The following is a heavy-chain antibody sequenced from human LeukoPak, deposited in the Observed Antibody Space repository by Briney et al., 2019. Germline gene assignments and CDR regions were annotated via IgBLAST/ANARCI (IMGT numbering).Heavy chain of an antibody. D-gene: IGHD3-10*01. CDR1: GYTFTSYD. Sequence: GASVKVSCKASGYTFTSYDINWVRQATGQGLEWMGWTNPNSGNTNYAQKLQGRVTMTTDTSTSTAYMELRSLRSDDTAVYYCARDPGKYYYGSNPTGYWGQGTLVPVSS. CDR3: ARDPGKYYYGSNPTGY. J-gene: IGHJ4*02. CDR2: TNPNSGNT. V-gene: IGHV1-18*01.